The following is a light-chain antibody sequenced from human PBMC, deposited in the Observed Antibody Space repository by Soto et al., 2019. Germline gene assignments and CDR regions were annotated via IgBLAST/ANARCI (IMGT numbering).Light chain of an antibody. V-gene: IGKV1-33*01. Sequence: DLQMTQSPSSLSASVGDRVTITCQASRDISVYLNWYQQKPGKPPKLLVYDASNLQTGVPSRFSGSGSGTHFTFPISSLQPEDIATYYCQQYDNLPPYTFGQGTKVEIK. J-gene: IGKJ2*01. CDR1: RDISVY. CDR3: QQYDNLPPYT. CDR2: DAS.